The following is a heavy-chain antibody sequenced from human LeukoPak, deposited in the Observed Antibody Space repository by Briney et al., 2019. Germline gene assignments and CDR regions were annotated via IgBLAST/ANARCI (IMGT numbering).Heavy chain of an antibody. CDR2: IKQDGSEK. V-gene: IGHV3-7*01. Sequence: PGGSLRLSCAASGFTFSNYWMSWVRQAPGKGLEWVASIKQDGSEKYYVDSVKGRFTISRDNAKNSLYLQMNSLRAEDTAMYYCVRGYIAPGYCGQGTLVTVSS. J-gene: IGHJ4*02. D-gene: IGHD5-12*01. CDR1: GFTFSNYW. CDR3: VRGYIAPGY.